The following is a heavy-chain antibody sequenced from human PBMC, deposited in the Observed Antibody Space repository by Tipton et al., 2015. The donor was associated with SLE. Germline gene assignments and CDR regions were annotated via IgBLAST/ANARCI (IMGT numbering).Heavy chain of an antibody. D-gene: IGHD2-2*01. CDR3: AKDQVGVGGYAHDY. J-gene: IGHJ4*02. CDR2: ISGSGGST. V-gene: IGHV3-23*01. Sequence: GSLRLSCAASGFTFSSYAMSWVRQAPGKGLEWVSAISGSGGSTYYADSVKGRFTISRDNSKNTLYLQMNSLRAEDTAVYYCAKDQVGVGGYAHDYWGQGTLVTVSS. CDR1: GFTFSSYA.